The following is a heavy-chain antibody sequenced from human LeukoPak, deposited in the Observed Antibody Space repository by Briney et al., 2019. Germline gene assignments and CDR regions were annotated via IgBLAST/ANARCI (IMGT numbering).Heavy chain of an antibody. D-gene: IGHD1-14*01. CDR2: IWYDGSNK. Sequence: GGSLTLSCAASGFTFSSFGMHWVRQAPGKGLEWVAVIWYDGSNKYYADSVKGRFTISRDNSKNTLYLQMNSLRAEDTAVYYCARDGPQSLLYYYYGMDVWGQGTTVTVSS. CDR1: GFTFSSFG. J-gene: IGHJ6*02. CDR3: ARDGPQSLLYYYYGMDV. V-gene: IGHV3-33*01.